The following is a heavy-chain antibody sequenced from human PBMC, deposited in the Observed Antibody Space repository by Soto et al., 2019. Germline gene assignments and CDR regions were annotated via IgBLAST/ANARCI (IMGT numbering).Heavy chain of an antibody. J-gene: IGHJ4*02. CDR3: ARDDDYEANGLDY. CDR1: GFTFSRYG. V-gene: IGHV3-33*01. CDR2: IVNDGSYR. Sequence: GGSLRLSCVASGFTFSRYGMHWVRQAPGEGLEWMAVIVNDGSYRDYADSVKGRFTISRDNSKNTLYLQMNTLGVEDTAIYYCARDDDYEANGLDYWGQGTLVTVSS. D-gene: IGHD4-17*01.